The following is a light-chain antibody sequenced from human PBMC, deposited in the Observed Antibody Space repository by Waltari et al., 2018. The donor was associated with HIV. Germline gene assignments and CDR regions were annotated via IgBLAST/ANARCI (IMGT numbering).Light chain of an antibody. J-gene: IGKJ1*01. CDR1: QSVMYSSNNKNY. Sequence: DIVMTQSPDSLAVSLGERATINCKSSQSVMYSSNNKNYLAWYQQKPGQPPKLLIYWASSREYGVPDRFSGSGSGTEFTLTISSLQAEDVAVYYCQQYYITPKTFGQGTKVEIK. CDR3: QQYYITPKT. V-gene: IGKV4-1*01. CDR2: WAS.